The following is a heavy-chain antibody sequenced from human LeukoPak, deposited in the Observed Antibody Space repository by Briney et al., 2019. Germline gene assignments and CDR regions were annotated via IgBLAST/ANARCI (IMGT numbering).Heavy chain of an antibody. CDR2: IYYSGST. CDR1: GGSISSSSYY. J-gene: IGHJ4*02. V-gene: IGHV4-39*07. Sequence: SETLSLTCTVSGGSISSSSYYWGWIRQPPGKGLEWIGSIYYSGSTYYNPSLKSRVTISVDTSKNQFSLKLSSVTAADTAVYYCARARMDYGDRSFDYWGQGTLVTVSS. CDR3: ARARMDYGDRSFDY. D-gene: IGHD4-17*01.